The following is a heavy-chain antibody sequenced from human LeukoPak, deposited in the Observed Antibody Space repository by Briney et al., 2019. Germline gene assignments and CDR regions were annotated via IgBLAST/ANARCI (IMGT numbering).Heavy chain of an antibody. CDR1: GYTFTSYA. D-gene: IGHD6-19*01. CDR2: INTNTGNP. Sequence: GGAVKVSCKASGYTFTSYAMNWVRQAPGQELQGMGGINTNTGNPTYAHGFTGRFVFSLATSVSKAYLQISSLKAEDTAVYYCARAARPRIAVAGTIPYWGQGTLVTVSS. CDR3: ARAARPRIAVAGTIPY. J-gene: IGHJ4*02. V-gene: IGHV7-4-1*02.